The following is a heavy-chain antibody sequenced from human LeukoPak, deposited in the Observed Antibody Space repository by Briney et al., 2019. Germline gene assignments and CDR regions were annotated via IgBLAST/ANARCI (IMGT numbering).Heavy chain of an antibody. Sequence: SETLSLTCSVYSGSISSYYWSWIRQPAGKGLEWIGRIYTSGSTNYNPSLKSRVTISVDTSKNQFSLKLSSVTAADTAVYYCARRAGRSDAFGIWGQWTMVTLSS. CDR3: ARRAGRSDAFGI. J-gene: IGHJ3*02. V-gene: IGHV4-4*07. CDR2: IYTSGST. D-gene: IGHD1-26*01. CDR1: SGSISSYY.